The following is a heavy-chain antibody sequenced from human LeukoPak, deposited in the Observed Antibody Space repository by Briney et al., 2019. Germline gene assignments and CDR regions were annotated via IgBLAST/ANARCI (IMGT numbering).Heavy chain of an antibody. CDR1: GFTFSLYT. Sequence: GSLRLSCAASGFTFSLYTMHWIRQPPGKGLEWIGYISYSGSTNYNPSLKSRVTMSVDTSKNQFSLKLSSVTAADTAVYYCARDRGTWNDDGFDYWGQGTLVTVSS. V-gene: IGHV4-59*12. CDR3: ARDRGTWNDDGFDY. D-gene: IGHD1-1*01. J-gene: IGHJ4*02. CDR2: ISYSGST.